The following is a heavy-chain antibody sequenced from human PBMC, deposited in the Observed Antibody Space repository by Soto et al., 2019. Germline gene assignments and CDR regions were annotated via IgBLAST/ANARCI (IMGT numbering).Heavy chain of an antibody. CDR2: IWYDGSNK. CDR3: AREGISSGGYPGAYYGMDV. D-gene: IGHD1-26*01. J-gene: IGHJ6*02. CDR1: GFTFSSYG. V-gene: IGHV3-33*01. Sequence: QVQLVESGGGVVQPGRSLRLSCAASGFTFSSYGMHWVRQAPGKGLEWVAVIWYDGSNKYYADSVKGRFTISRDNSKNTLYLQMNSLRAEDTAVYYCAREGISSGGYPGAYYGMDVWGQGTTVTVSS.